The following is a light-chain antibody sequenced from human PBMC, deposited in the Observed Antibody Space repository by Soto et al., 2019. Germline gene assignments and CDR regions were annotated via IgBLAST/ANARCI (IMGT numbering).Light chain of an antibody. CDR1: QSFSGNY. J-gene: IGKJ2*01. V-gene: IGKV3-20*01. CDR3: QQYGTSPPMYT. Sequence: EIVLTQSPGTLSLSPGERATLSCRASQSFSGNYLAWYQQKPGQAPRLLIYGVSSRATGIPDRFSGSGSGTDFTLSISRLEREDFAVYSCQQYGTSPPMYTFGQGTKLEIK. CDR2: GVS.